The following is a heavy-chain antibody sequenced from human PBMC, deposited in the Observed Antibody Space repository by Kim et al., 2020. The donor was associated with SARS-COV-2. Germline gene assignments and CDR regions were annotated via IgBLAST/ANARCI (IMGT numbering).Heavy chain of an antibody. V-gene: IGHV4-39*02. CDR2: LYRSGST. CDR3: ASDPSSGGFFDY. D-gene: IGHD1-26*01. Sequence: SETLSLTCTVSGGSISSSTYYWGWIRQSPGKGLEWIVSLYRSGSTYYNPSLKSRVTISIDTSKSHFSLNLSSVTAADAAVYYCASDPSSGGFFDYWGQG. CDR1: GGSISSSTYY. J-gene: IGHJ4*02.